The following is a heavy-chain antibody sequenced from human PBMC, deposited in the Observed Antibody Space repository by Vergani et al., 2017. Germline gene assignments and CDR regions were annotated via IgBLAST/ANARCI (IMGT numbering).Heavy chain of an antibody. J-gene: IGHJ4*02. V-gene: IGHV3-7*03. Sequence: EVQLVESGGGLVQPGGSLRLSCAASGFTFSSYWMSWVRQAPGKGLEWVANIKQDGSEKYYVDSVKGRFTISRDNAKNSLYLQMNSLRAEDTAVYYCAKGTALYYDFWSGYWAFDYWGQGTLATVSS. CDR1: GFTFSSYW. CDR2: IKQDGSEK. D-gene: IGHD3-3*01. CDR3: AKGTALYYDFWSGYWAFDY.